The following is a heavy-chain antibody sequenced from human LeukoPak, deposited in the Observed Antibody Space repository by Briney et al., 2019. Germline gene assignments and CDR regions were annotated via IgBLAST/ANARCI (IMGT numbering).Heavy chain of an antibody. CDR3: ARAHGSGRRSPDWFDP. Sequence: KPSETLSLTCTVSGGSISSYYWSWIRQPAGKGLEWIGRIYTSGSTNYNPSLKSRVTISVDTSKNQFSLKLSSVTAADTAVYYCARAHGSGRRSPDWFDPWGQGTLVTVSS. V-gene: IGHV4-4*07. CDR2: IYTSGST. D-gene: IGHD3-10*01. J-gene: IGHJ5*02. CDR1: GGSISSYY.